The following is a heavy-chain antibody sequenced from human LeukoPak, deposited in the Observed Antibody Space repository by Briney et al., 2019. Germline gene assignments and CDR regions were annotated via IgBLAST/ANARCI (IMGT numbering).Heavy chain of an antibody. V-gene: IGHV3-21*01. CDR1: GFTFSSYY. J-gene: IGHJ4*02. CDR3: AREISSGWYLVDY. CDR2: ISSDGDYR. D-gene: IGHD6-19*01. Sequence: PGGSLRLSCAASGFTFSSYYMSWVRQAPGKGLEWVSSISSDGDYRYYADSLRGRFTISRDNAENSLFLQMNSLRAGDTAVYYCAREISSGWYLVDYWGQGALVTVSS.